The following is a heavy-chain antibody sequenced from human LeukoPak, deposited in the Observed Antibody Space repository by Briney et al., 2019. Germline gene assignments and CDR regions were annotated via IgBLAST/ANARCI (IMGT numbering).Heavy chain of an antibody. V-gene: IGHV4-4*02. D-gene: IGHD6-6*01. CDR1: GGSISSSNW. CDR2: IYHSGST. CDR3: ARGIAVWQLVTYYYYGMDV. Sequence: KPSGTLSLTCAVSGGSISSSNWWSWVRQPPGKGLEWIGEIYHSGSTNYNPSLKSRVTISVDKSKNQFSLKLSSVTAADTAVYYCARGIAVWQLVTYYYYGMDVWGQGTTVTVSS. J-gene: IGHJ6*02.